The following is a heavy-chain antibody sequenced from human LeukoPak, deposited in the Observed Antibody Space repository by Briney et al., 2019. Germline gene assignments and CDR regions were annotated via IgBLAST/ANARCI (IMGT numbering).Heavy chain of an antibody. CDR1: GFSFGSYW. J-gene: IGHJ4*02. V-gene: IGHV3-30*02. CDR2: IRYDGSNK. D-gene: IGHD3-22*01. CDR3: AKDPRKSVGYYDSSGSGY. Sequence: GGSLRLSCAASGFSFGSYWMHWVRQAPGKGLEWVAFIRYDGSNKYYADSVKGRFTISRDNSKNTLYLQMNSLRAEDTAVYYCAKDPRKSVGYYDSSGSGYWGQGTLVTVSS.